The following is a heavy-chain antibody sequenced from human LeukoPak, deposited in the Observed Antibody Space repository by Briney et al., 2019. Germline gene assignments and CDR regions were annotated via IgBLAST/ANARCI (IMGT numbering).Heavy chain of an antibody. J-gene: IGHJ4*02. CDR2: IYPGDSDT. Sequence: GESLKISCKGSGYSFTSYWIGWVRQMPGKGLEWMGIIYPGDSDTRYSPSFQGQVTISADKSISTAYLQWSSLKASDTAMYYCARLGDYGDYSYYFDYWGQGTLVTVSS. CDR3: ARLGDYGDYSYYFDY. CDR1: GYSFTSYW. V-gene: IGHV5-51*01. D-gene: IGHD4-17*01.